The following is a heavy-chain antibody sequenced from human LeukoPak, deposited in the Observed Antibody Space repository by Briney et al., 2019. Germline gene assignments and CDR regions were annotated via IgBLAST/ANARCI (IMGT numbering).Heavy chain of an antibody. Sequence: PSETLSLTCTASGGSISSYYWSWIRQPAGKGLEWIGRIYTSGSTNYNPSLKSRVTMSVDTSKNQFSLKLSSVTAADTAVYYCARDRLYSGSYLTFDYWGQGTLVTVSS. D-gene: IGHD1-26*01. CDR1: GGSISSYY. CDR2: IYTSGST. J-gene: IGHJ4*02. CDR3: ARDRLYSGSYLTFDY. V-gene: IGHV4-4*07.